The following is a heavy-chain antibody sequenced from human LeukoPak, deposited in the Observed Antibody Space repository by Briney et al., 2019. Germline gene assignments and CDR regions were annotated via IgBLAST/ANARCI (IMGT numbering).Heavy chain of an antibody. D-gene: IGHD4/OR15-4a*01. CDR1: GFTVSTNS. V-gene: IGHV3-53*01. CDR2: ICSDNT. Sequence: GGSLRLSCTVSGFTVSTNSMSWVRQAPGKGLEWVSFICSDNTHYSDSVKGRFTISRDNSKNTLYLQMNSLRAEDTAVYYCARRAGAYSHLYDYWGQGTLVTVSS. CDR3: ARRAGAYSHLYDY. J-gene: IGHJ4*02.